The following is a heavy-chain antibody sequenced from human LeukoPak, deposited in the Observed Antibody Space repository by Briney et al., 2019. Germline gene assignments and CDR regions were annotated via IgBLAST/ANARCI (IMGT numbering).Heavy chain of an antibody. D-gene: IGHD3-22*01. CDR3: ARDRKADDSSGYYDAFDI. CDR1: GGSFSGYY. Sequence: SETLSLTCAVHGGSFSGYYWSWIRQPPGKGLEWIGEINHSGSTNYNPSLKSRVTISVDTSKNQFSLKLSSVTAADTAVYYCARDRKADDSSGYYDAFDIWGQGTMVTVSS. V-gene: IGHV4-34*01. CDR2: INHSGST. J-gene: IGHJ3*02.